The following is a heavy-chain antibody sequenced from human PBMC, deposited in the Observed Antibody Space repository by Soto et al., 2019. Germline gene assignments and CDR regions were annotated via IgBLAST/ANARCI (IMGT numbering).Heavy chain of an antibody. CDR2: ISAYNGNR. J-gene: IGHJ4*02. CDR3: ARDKSPRFRALSSTPTFYSFDY. D-gene: IGHD3-10*01. CDR1: RYTFPSYG. Sequence: SSAKVSCKGSRYTFPSYGFSWERKAPGQGLEWMGWISAYNGNRNYAQKREGRVSMTTDTSTSTAYMELRSLRSDDTAVYYGARDKSPRFRALSSTPTFYSFDYRREVTLVTVSS. V-gene: IGHV1-18*01.